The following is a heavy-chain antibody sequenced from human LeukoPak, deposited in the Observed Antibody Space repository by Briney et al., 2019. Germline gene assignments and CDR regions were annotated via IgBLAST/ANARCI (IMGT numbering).Heavy chain of an antibody. V-gene: IGHV4-34*01. D-gene: IGHD2-15*01. J-gene: IGHJ4*02. Sequence: SETLSLTCAVYGGSFSGYYWTWIRQPPGKGLEWIGQINHSGSTNYNPSIKSRVTISLDTSKNLFSLKLTSVTVADTAVYYCARGEDTPKNFDYWGQGTLVTVSS. CDR1: GGSFSGYY. CDR3: ARGEDTPKNFDY. CDR2: INHSGST.